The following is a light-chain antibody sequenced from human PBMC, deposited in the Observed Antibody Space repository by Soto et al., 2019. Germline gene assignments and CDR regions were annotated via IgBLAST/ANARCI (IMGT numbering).Light chain of an antibody. CDR3: QQYHNWPPQYT. J-gene: IGKJ2*01. Sequence: EIVMTQSPVTLSVSPGERVTLSCRASQTIASNLAWYQQKPGQAPRLLIHGASTRPTGVPARFSGSGSGTEFTLTISSLQSEDFAVYYCQQYHNWPPQYTFGQGTKLQI. CDR1: QTIASN. CDR2: GAS. V-gene: IGKV3-15*01.